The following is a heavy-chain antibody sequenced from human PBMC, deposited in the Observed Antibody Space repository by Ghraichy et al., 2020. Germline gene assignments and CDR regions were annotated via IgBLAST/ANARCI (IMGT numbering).Heavy chain of an antibody. V-gene: IGHV3-30*12. CDR1: GFTFSSSG. D-gene: IGHD6-13*01. CDR3: ARDMSWGGFDI. CDR2: IFHDGSNK. J-gene: IGHJ3*02. Sequence: GGSLRLSCSASGFTFSSSGMHWVRQAPGKGLEWVALIFHDGSNKDYADSVKGRFTISRDNSKNTLDLQMNSLRAEDTAVYYCARDMSWGGFDIWGKGTMVTVSS.